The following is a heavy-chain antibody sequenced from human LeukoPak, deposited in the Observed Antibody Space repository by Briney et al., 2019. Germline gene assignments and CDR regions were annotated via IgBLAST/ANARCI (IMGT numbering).Heavy chain of an antibody. D-gene: IGHD3-10*01. CDR2: IKEDGSDK. V-gene: IGHV3-7*01. CDR3: ARVTILSGVTALDY. Sequence: GGSLRLSCAASGFTFSSYSVNWVRQAPGKGLEWVASIKEDGSDKYSVDSVKGRFTISRDNAKNSLYLQMNSLRAEDTAVYYCARVTILSGVTALDYWGQGTLVTVSS. CDR1: GFTFSSYS. J-gene: IGHJ4*02.